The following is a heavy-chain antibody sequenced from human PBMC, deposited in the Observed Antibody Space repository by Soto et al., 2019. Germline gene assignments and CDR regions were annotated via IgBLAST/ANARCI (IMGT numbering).Heavy chain of an antibody. D-gene: IGHD3-10*01. CDR2: IYYSGST. CDR3: ASTWYYYGSGSDDSSYYYQYGKDF. J-gene: IGHJ6*02. V-gene: IGHV4-59*01. CDR1: GGSISSYY. Sequence: PSETLSLTCTVSGGSISSYYWSWIRQPPGKGLEWIGYIYYSGSTNYNPSLKSRVTISVDTSKNQFSLKLSSVTAADTAVYYCASTWYYYGSGSDDSSYYYQYGKDFWGQGTTDTVSS.